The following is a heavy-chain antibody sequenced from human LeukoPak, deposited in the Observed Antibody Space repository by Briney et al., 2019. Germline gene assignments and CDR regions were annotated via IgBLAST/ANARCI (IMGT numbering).Heavy chain of an antibody. CDR3: ASGPLNYDFWSGRVDYYYYYMDV. CDR1: GGTFSSYA. V-gene: IGHV1-69*06. Sequence: ASVKVSCKASGGTFSSYAISWVRQAPGQGLEWMGGIIPIFGTANYAQKFQGRVTITADKSTSTAYMELSSLSSEDTAVYYCASGPLNYDFWSGRVDYYYYYMDVWGKGTTVTVSS. D-gene: IGHD3-3*01. CDR2: IIPIFGTA. J-gene: IGHJ6*03.